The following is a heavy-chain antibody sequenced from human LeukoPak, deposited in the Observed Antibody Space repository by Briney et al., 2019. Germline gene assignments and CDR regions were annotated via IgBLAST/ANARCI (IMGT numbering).Heavy chain of an antibody. V-gene: IGHV4-39*01. CDR3: ARQWYSSSWGLDY. CDR2: IYYTGST. J-gene: IGHJ4*02. Sequence: SETLSRTGTVSGGSVSSSSYYWGWIRQPPGKGVEWIGSIYYTGSTYYNQSLKSRVTISVDTSKNQDSLRLSSVTAADTAVYYCARQWYSSSWGLDYWGQGTLVTVSS. CDR1: GGSVSSSSYY. D-gene: IGHD6-13*01.